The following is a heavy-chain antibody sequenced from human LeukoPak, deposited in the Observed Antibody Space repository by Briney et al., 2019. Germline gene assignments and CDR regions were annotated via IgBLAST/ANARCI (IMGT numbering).Heavy chain of an antibody. CDR3: AKDPYDFWSGNYYMDV. CDR2: ISGSGGST. J-gene: IGHJ6*03. D-gene: IGHD3-3*01. V-gene: IGHV3-23*01. Sequence: GGSLRLSCAASGFTFSSYAMSWVRQAPGKGLEWVSAISGSGGSTYYADSVKGRFTISRDNSKNTLYLQMNSLRAEDTAVYYCAKDPYDFWSGNYYMDVWGKGTTVTVSS. CDR1: GFTFSSYA.